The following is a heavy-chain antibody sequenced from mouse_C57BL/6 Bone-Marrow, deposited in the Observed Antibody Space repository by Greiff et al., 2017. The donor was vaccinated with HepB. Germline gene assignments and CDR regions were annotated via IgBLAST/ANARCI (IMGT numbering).Heavy chain of an antibody. CDR2: IYPGDGDT. CDR1: GYAFSSSW. CDR3: ARDYGSFAY. J-gene: IGHJ3*01. Sequence: QVQLKESGPELVKPGASVKISCKASGYAFSSSWMNWVKQRPGKGLEWIGRIYPGDGDTNYNGKFKGKATLTADKSSSTAYMQLSSLTSEDSAVYFCARDYGSFAYWGQGTLVTVSA. V-gene: IGHV1-82*01. D-gene: IGHD1-1*01.